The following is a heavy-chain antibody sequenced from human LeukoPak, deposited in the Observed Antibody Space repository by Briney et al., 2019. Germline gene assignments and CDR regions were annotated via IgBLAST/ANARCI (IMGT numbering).Heavy chain of an antibody. Sequence: GGSLRLSCVASDFTFSSYGMHWLRQAPGKGLEWVAFIRSDGSTEYYADSVKGRFTISRDNSKNTLYLRMNSLRAEDTAMYYCAKIISSSWGVFDYWGQGTLVTVSS. V-gene: IGHV3-30*02. CDR3: AKIISSSWGVFDY. CDR2: IRSDGSTE. J-gene: IGHJ4*02. CDR1: DFTFSSYG. D-gene: IGHD3-10*01.